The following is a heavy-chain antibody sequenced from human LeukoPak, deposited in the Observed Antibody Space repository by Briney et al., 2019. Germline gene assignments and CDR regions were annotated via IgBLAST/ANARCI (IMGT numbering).Heavy chain of an antibody. V-gene: IGHV4-38-2*02. Sequence: SETLSLTCTVSGYSISSGYYWGWIRPPPGKGLEWIGSIYHSGSTYYNPSLKSRVTISVDTSKNQFSLKLSSVTAADTAVYYCATYSSGLWFDPWGQGTLVTVSS. CDR3: ATYSSGLWFDP. D-gene: IGHD6-19*01. CDR1: GYSISSGYY. J-gene: IGHJ5*02. CDR2: IYHSGST.